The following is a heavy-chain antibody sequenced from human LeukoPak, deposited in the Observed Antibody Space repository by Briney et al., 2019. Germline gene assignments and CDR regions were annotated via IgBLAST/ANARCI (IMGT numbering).Heavy chain of an antibody. J-gene: IGHJ4*02. CDR3: AKDIGYSGSSHYFDY. Sequence: GGSLRLSCAASGFTFDDYAMHWVRQAPGEGLEWVSGISWNSGSIGYADSVKGRFTISRDNAKNSLYLQMNSLRAEDTALYYCAKDIGYSGSSHYFDYWGQGTLVTVSS. CDR1: GFTFDDYA. CDR2: ISWNSGSI. D-gene: IGHD5-12*01. V-gene: IGHV3-9*01.